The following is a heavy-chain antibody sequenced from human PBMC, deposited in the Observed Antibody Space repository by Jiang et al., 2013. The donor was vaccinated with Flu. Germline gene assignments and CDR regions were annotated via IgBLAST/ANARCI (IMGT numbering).Heavy chain of an antibody. D-gene: IGHD2-15*01. J-gene: IGHJ4*02. CDR3: ARVEGYCSGGNCYPDY. CDR2: IYNSGIT. Sequence: GLVKPSQTLSLTCTVSGEAISSYFWTWIRQHPGKGLEWIGYIYNSGITFYNPSLRSRVTMSVDTSKNQFSLRLSSVTAADTAVYYCARVEGYCSGGNCYPDYWGQGTLVSVSS. V-gene: IGHV4-31*03. CDR1: GEAISSYF.